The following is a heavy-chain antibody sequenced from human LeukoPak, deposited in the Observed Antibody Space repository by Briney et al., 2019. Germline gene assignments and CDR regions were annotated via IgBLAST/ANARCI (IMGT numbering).Heavy chain of an antibody. Sequence: GGSLRLSCAASGFTFSSYSMNWVRQAPGKGLEWVSSISSSSSYIYYADSVKGRFTTSRDNAKNSLYLQMNSLGAEDTAVYYCASIVGDNIDYWGQGTLVTVSS. D-gene: IGHD1-26*01. CDR1: GFTFSSYS. J-gene: IGHJ4*02. CDR3: ASIVGDNIDY. CDR2: ISSSSSYI. V-gene: IGHV3-21*01.